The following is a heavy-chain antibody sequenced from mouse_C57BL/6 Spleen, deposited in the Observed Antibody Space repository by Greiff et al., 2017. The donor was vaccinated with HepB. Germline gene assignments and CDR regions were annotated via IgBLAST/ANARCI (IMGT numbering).Heavy chain of an antibody. CDR2: ISYDGSN. J-gene: IGHJ4*01. D-gene: IGHD3-2*02. CDR3: ARVSSGYVAMDY. V-gene: IGHV3-6*01. Sequence: VQLKESGPGLMKPSQSLSLTCSVTGYSITSGYYWNWIRQFPGNKLEWMGYISYDGSNNYNPSLKNRISITRDTSKNQFFLKLNSVTTEDTATYYCARVSSGYVAMDYWGQGTSVTVSS. CDR1: GYSITSGYY.